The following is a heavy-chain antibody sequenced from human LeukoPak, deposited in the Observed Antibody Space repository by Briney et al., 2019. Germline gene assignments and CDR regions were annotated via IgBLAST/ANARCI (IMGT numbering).Heavy chain of an antibody. J-gene: IGHJ4*02. CDR2: IYPRDGST. CDR1: GYTFNSNY. Sequence: ASVKVSCTASGYTFNSNYIHWVRQAPGQGLEWMGMIYPRDGSTSYAQKFQGRVTVTRDTSTSTVHMELSGLRSEDTAVYYCARDQAGFDYWGQGTLVTVSS. D-gene: IGHD6-13*01. CDR3: ARDQAGFDY. V-gene: IGHV1-46*02.